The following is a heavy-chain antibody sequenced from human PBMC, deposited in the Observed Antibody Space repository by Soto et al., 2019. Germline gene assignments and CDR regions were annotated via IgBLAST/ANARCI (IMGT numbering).Heavy chain of an antibody. J-gene: IGHJ6*02. Sequence: QPGGSLRLSCAASGFTFSSYSMNWVRQAPGKGLEWVSYISSSSSTIYYADSVKGRFTISRDNAKNSLYLQMNSLRAEDTAVYYCANLVKYYDILTGSYGMDVWGQGTTVTVSS. V-gene: IGHV3-48*01. CDR2: ISSSSSTI. CDR1: GFTFSSYS. D-gene: IGHD3-9*01. CDR3: ANLVKYYDILTGSYGMDV.